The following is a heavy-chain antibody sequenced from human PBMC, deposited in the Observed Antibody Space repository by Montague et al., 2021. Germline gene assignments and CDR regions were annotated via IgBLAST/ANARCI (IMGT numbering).Heavy chain of an antibody. Sequence: TLSLTCTVSGDPLSSVGYSWTWIRQHPGKGLEWIGYMYYSGSTYYNPSLKSRVTISGDTSKNHFSLRLTSVTAADTAVYYCARSRLATGDFDYWGQGTLVTVSS. CDR3: ARSRLATGDFDY. CDR2: MYYSGST. D-gene: IGHD6-13*01. CDR1: GDPLSSVGYS. V-gene: IGHV4-31*03. J-gene: IGHJ4*02.